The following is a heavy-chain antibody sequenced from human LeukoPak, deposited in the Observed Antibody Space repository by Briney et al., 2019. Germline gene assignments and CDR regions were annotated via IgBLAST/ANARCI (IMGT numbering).Heavy chain of an antibody. CDR1: GGTFSSYA. J-gene: IGHJ3*02. D-gene: IGHD6-6*01. Sequence: ASVKVSCKASGGTFSSYAISWVRQAPGQGLEWMGGIIPIFGTANYAQKFQGRVTITTDESTSTAYMELSSLRSEDTAVYYCARASPSIAARAGHDAFDIWGQGTMVTVSS. V-gene: IGHV1-69*05. CDR2: IIPIFGTA. CDR3: ARASPSIAARAGHDAFDI.